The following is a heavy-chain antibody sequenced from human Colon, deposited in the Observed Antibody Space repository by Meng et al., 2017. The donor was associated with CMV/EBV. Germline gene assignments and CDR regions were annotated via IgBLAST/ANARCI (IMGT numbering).Heavy chain of an antibody. Sequence: LTCTVSGGSISSSSYYWGWIRQPPGKGLEWIGSIYYSGSTYYNPSLKSRVTISVDTSKNQFSLKLSSVTAADTAVYYCARHGGSYFDYWGQGTLVTVSS. D-gene: IGHD1-26*01. V-gene: IGHV4-39*01. CDR3: ARHGGSYFDY. CDR2: IYYSGST. CDR1: GGSISSSSYY. J-gene: IGHJ4*02.